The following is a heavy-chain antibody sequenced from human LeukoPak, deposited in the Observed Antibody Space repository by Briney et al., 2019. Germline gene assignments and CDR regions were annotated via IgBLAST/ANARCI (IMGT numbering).Heavy chain of an antibody. D-gene: IGHD3-22*01. CDR1: GFTFSSYG. Sequence: GGSLRLSCAASGFTFSSYGMHWVRQAPGKGLEWVAFIRYDGSNKYYADSVKGRVTISRDNSKNTLYLQMNSLRAEDTAVYYCAKDSTHYRVWDDYDSAGLTYWGQGTLVTVSS. J-gene: IGHJ4*02. CDR3: AKDSTHYRVWDDYDSAGLTY. CDR2: IRYDGSNK. V-gene: IGHV3-30*02.